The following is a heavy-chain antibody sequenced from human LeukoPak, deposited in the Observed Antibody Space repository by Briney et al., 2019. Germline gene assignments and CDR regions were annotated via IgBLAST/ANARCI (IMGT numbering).Heavy chain of an antibody. V-gene: IGHV4-34*01. CDR3: ARRGSPVVPAAMRWFDP. D-gene: IGHD2-2*01. J-gene: IGHJ5*02. CDR1: GGSFSGYY. CDR2: INHSGST. Sequence: SETLSLTCAVYGGSFSGYYWSWIRQPPGKGLEWIGEINHSGSTNYNPSLKSRVTISVDTSENQFSLKLSSVTAADTAVYYYARRGSPVVPAAMRWFDPWGQGTLVTVSS.